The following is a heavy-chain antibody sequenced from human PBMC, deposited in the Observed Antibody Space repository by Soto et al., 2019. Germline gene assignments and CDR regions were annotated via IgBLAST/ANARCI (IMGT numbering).Heavy chain of an antibody. D-gene: IGHD2-21*02. J-gene: IGHJ3*02. CDR1: GGTFSSCA. V-gene: IGHV1-69*13. CDR3: ASIEYRTPTWGLLEAFDI. Sequence: ASVKVSCKTSGGTFSSCAISWVRQAPGQGLDWMGGIIPIFGTANYAQKFQGRVTITADESTSTAYMELSSLRSDDTAVYYCASIEYRTPTWGLLEAFDIWGQGTMVTVSS. CDR2: IIPIFGTA.